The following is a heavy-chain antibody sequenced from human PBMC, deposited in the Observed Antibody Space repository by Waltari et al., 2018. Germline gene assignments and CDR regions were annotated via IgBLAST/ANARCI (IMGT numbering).Heavy chain of an antibody. V-gene: IGHV4-39*07. Sequence: QLQLQESGPGLVKPSETLSLTCTVSGGSISSTSYYWGWIRQPPGMGPEWIGNFYYSENPYDNPALKSRVTISIDTSNNRFSLRLSSVTAADTAVYYCARGKYQLLYGLQRGWFDPWGQGTLVTVSS. CDR1: GGSISSTSYY. D-gene: IGHD2-2*02. CDR2: FYYSENP. CDR3: ARGKYQLLYGLQRGWFDP. J-gene: IGHJ5*02.